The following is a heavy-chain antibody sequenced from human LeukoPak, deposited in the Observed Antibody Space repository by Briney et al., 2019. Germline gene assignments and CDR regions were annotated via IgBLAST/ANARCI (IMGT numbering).Heavy chain of an antibody. V-gene: IGHV3-7*01. J-gene: IGHJ4*02. CDR1: GFTFSSYW. CDR2: INQDGSER. CDR3: ARDRVATTKVGYFDY. Sequence: VGSLRLSCAASGFTFSSYWMSWVRQAPGQGLEWVANINQDGSERYYLDSAKGRFTISRDNAKNSLYLQMNSLRAEDTAVYYCARDRVATTKVGYFDYWGQGTLVTVSS. D-gene: IGHD5-12*01.